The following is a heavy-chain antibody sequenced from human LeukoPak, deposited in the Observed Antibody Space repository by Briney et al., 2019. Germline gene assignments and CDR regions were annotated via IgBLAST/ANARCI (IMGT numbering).Heavy chain of an antibody. J-gene: IGHJ4*02. CDR3: ARARYSYGPFDY. D-gene: IGHD5-18*01. V-gene: IGHV3-74*01. CDR1: GFTFSSYW. CDR2: SNSDGSST. Sequence: GGSLRLSCAASGFTFSSYWMHWVRQVPGKGLVWVSRSNSDGSSTSYADSVKGRFTISRDSAKNTVYLQMNSLRAEDTAVYYCARARYSYGPFDYWGQGTLVTVSS.